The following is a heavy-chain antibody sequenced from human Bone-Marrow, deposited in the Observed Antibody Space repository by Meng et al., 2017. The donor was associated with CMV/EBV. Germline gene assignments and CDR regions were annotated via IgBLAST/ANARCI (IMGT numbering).Heavy chain of an antibody. CDR3: ANLGYGSGGRAY. CDR1: GFTFSSYE. V-gene: IGHV3-21*01. Sequence: GESLKISCAASGFTFSSYEMNWVRQAPGKGLEWVSSISSSSSYIYYADSVKGRFTISRDNAKNSLYLQMNSLRAEDTAVYYCANLGYGSGGRAYWGQGTLVTVSS. J-gene: IGHJ4*02. CDR2: ISSSSSYI. D-gene: IGHD3-10*01.